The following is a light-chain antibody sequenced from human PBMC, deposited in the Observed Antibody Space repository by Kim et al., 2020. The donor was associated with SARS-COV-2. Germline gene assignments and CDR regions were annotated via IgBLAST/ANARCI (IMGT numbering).Light chain of an antibody. CDR2: EVN. CDR3: SSFASSNNYYV. Sequence: QSALTQPPSASGSPGQSVTISCTGTSSDVGGYNYVSWYQQHPGKAPKLMIYEVNKRPSGVPDRFSGSKSGNTASLTVSGLQSDDEADYFCSSFASSNNYYVFGTGTKVTVL. J-gene: IGLJ1*01. V-gene: IGLV2-8*01. CDR1: SSDVGGYNY.